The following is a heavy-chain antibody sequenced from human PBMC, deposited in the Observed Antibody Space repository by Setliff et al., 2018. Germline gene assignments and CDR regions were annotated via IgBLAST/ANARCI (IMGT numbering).Heavy chain of an antibody. V-gene: IGHV1-18*01. CDR1: GGSFSTFA. D-gene: IGHD3-22*01. CDR3: ARINFYVSSGYYYAPDY. Sequence: ASVKVSCKASGGSFSTFAINWVRQAPGQGLEWMGWVNNYSFKTNYPQKFLGRVTVTTDTSTGTAYMELGSLTSDDTAIYYCARINFYVSSGYYYAPDYWGPGTLVTVSS. J-gene: IGHJ4*02. CDR2: VNNYSFKT.